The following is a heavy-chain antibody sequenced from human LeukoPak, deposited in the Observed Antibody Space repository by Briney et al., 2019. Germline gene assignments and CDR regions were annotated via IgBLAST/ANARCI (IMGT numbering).Heavy chain of an antibody. CDR2: ISSSSGYI. D-gene: IGHD3-22*01. J-gene: IGHJ4*02. CDR3: ARAGNSSGYYLLY. CDR1: GITLSNYG. Sequence: GGSLRLSCAVSGITLSNYGMTWVRQAPGEGLEWVSSISSSSGYIYYADSVKGRFTISRDDAKNPLHLQMNSLRADATAVYYCARAGNSSGYYLLYWGQGTLVTVSS. V-gene: IGHV3-21*01.